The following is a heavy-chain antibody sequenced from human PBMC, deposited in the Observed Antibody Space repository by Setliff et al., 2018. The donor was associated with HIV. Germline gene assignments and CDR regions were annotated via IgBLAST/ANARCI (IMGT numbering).Heavy chain of an antibody. D-gene: IGHD4-17*01. CDR2: IRTKAYRGTT. J-gene: IGHJ5*02. CDR3: TRGARPTDEYVWFDP. Sequence: HPGGSLRLSCTASGRTFSDLWMSWFRQSPEKGLEWVSYIRTKAYRGTTEYAASVEGRFTISRDDSKGIAYLQMNGLKTEDTALYYCTRGARPTDEYVWFDPWGQGTLVTVSS. V-gene: IGHV3-49*03. CDR1: GRTFSDLW.